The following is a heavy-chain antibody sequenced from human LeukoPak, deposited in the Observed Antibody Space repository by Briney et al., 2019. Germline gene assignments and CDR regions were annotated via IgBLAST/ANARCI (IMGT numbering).Heavy chain of an antibody. D-gene: IGHD3-10*01. V-gene: IGHV1-18*04. CDR3: ARDVLLWFGGDFDY. Sequence: ASVTVSCKASGYTFTCYYMHWVRQAPGQGLEGMGWISAYNGNTNYAQKLQGRVTMTTDTSTSTAYMELRSLRSDDTAVYYCARDVLLWFGGDFDYWGQGTLVTVSS. J-gene: IGHJ4*02. CDR2: ISAYNGNT. CDR1: GYTFTCYY.